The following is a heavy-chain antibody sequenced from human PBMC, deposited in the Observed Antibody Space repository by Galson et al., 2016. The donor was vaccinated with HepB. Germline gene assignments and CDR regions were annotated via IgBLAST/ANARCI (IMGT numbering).Heavy chain of an antibody. Sequence: SVKVSCKASGYTFTSYYMHWVRQAPGQGLEWMGIINPSGSTSYAQRFQGRVTMTRDTSTSTVYVELSSLTSEDTAVYFCVGGYCSSTSCYKDAFGIWGQGTMVTVSS. CDR2: INPSGST. CDR1: GYTFTSYY. CDR3: VGGYCSSTSCYKDAFGI. J-gene: IGHJ3*02. D-gene: IGHD2-2*02. V-gene: IGHV1-46*03.